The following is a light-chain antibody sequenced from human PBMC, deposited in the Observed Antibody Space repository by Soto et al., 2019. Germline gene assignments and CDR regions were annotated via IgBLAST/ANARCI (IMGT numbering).Light chain of an antibody. CDR2: LGS. J-gene: IGKJ5*01. V-gene: IGKV2-28*01. CDR1: QSLLHSNGYNY. CDR3: MQALQTPNT. Sequence: DIVMTQSPLSLPVTPGEPASISCRSSQSLLHSNGYNYLDWYLQKPGQSPQLLIYLGSNRASGVPDRFSGSGSGTDFTLKISRVEAEDVGVYYCMQALQTPNTFGQGTRLEI.